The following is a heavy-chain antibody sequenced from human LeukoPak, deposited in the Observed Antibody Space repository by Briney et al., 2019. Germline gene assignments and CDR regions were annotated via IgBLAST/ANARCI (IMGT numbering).Heavy chain of an antibody. V-gene: IGHV3-21*01. D-gene: IGHD5-18*01. CDR2: ISSSSSYI. Sequence: GGSLRLSCAASGFTFSSYSMNWVRQAPGKGLEWFSSISSSSSYIYYADSVKGRFTISRDNAKNSLYLQMNSMRAEDTAVYYCARAWIQLWRLDYWGQGTLVTVSS. J-gene: IGHJ4*02. CDR1: GFTFSSYS. CDR3: ARAWIQLWRLDY.